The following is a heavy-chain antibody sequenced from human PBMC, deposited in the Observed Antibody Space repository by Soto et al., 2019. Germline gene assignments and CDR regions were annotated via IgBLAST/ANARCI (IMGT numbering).Heavy chain of an antibody. CDR2: INPNSGGT. D-gene: IGHD3-22*01. CDR3: ARDNRDYYDSSGYLGSWFAP. Sequence: YMCWVQHDNRQGLEWMGWINPNSGGTNYAQKFQGRVTMTRDTSISTAYMELSRLRSDDTAVYYCARDNRDYYDSSGYLGSWFAPRGQGTLVTVSS. CDR1: Y. J-gene: IGHJ5*02. V-gene: IGHV1-2*02.